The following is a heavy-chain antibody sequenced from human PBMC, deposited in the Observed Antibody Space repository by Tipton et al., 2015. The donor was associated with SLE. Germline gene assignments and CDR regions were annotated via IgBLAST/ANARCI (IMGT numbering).Heavy chain of an antibody. V-gene: IGHV3-30*04. CDR2: ISYDGSNK. D-gene: IGHD3-3*01. CDR3: ARLDFWSGPPDAFDI. CDR1: GFTFSSYA. J-gene: IGHJ3*02. Sequence: RSLRLSCAASGFTFSSYAMHWVRQAPGKGLEWVAVISYDGSNKYYADSVKGRFTISRDNSKNTLYLQMNSLRAEDTAVYYCARLDFWSGPPDAFDIWGQGTMVTVSS.